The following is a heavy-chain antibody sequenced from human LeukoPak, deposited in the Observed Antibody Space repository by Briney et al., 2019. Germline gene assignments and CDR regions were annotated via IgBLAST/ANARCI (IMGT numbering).Heavy chain of an antibody. CDR3: ARLPTFYYDSSHYHYDY. J-gene: IGHJ4*02. D-gene: IGHD3-22*01. V-gene: IGHV3-23*01. CDR1: XXTXSSXA. CDR2: IXGSGGST. Sequence: LRLSCAASXXTXSSXAMSWXRXAPGKGLXXVXXIXGSGGSTYYADSVKGRFTISRDKSKNTLYLQMNSLRAEDTAVYYCARLPTFYYDSSHYHYDYWGQGTLVTVSS.